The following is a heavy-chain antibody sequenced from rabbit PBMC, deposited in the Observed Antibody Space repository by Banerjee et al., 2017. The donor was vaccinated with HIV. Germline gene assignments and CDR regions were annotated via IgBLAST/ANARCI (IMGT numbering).Heavy chain of an antibody. CDR2: IYTGSSDST. CDR1: GFSFSSSYW. Sequence: QQQLVESGGDLVKPGASLTLTCTASGFSFSSSYWICWVHQAPGKGLEWIACIYTGSSDSTYYASWARGRFTISKTSSTTVTLQMTSLTAADTATYFCARGYAGNSDFTPYFNLWGPGTLVTVS. J-gene: IGHJ4*01. D-gene: IGHD8-1*01. CDR3: ARGYAGNSDFTPYFNL. V-gene: IGHV1S45*01.